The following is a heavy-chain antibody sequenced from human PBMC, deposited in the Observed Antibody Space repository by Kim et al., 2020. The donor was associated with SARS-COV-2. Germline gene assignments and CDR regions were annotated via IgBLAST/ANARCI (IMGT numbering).Heavy chain of an antibody. V-gene: IGHV3-30*18. CDR3: AKEGRPLLWFGGGYFDY. D-gene: IGHD3-10*01. J-gene: IGHJ4*02. Sequence: GGSLRLSCAASGFTFSSYGMHWVRQAPGKGLEWVAVISYDGSNKYYADSVKGRFTISRDNSKNTLYLQMNSLRAEDTAVYYCAKEGRPLLWFGGGYFDYWGQGTLVTVSS. CDR2: ISYDGSNK. CDR1: GFTFSSYG.